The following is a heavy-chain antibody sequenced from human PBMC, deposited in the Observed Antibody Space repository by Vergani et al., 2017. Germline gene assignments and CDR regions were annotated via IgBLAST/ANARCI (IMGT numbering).Heavy chain of an antibody. D-gene: IGHD1-1*01. CDR2: IYPADSDT. CDR1: EYSFGNYW. Sequence: EVELVQSGPEMRKPGESLKISCKGSEYSFGNYWIGWVRQMPGKGLEWMGIIYPADSDTRYSPSFQGQVTISADKSISTAFLQWDSLKASDTALYCCARHTTYNDSWGQGTLVTVSS. CDR3: ARHTTYNDS. J-gene: IGHJ4*02. V-gene: IGHV5-51*01.